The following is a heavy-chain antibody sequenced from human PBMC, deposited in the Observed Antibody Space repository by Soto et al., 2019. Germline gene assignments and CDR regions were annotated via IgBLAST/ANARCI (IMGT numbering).Heavy chain of an antibody. J-gene: IGHJ4*02. V-gene: IGHV4-34*01. CDR1: GGSFSGYY. CDR3: ARRRRGYCSSTSCYAYYFDY. Sequence: SETLSLTCAVYGGSFSGYYWSWIRQPPGKGLEWIGEINHSGSTNYNPSLKSRVTISVDTSKNQFSLKLSSVTAADTAVYYCARRRRGYCSSTSCYAYYFDYWGQGTLVTVSS. CDR2: INHSGST. D-gene: IGHD2-2*01.